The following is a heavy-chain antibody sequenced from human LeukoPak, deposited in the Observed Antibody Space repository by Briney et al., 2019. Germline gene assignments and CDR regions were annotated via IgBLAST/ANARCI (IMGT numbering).Heavy chain of an antibody. J-gene: IGHJ3*02. Sequence: GGSLRLSCAASGFTFSSYAMSWVRQAPGKGLEWVSAISGSGGSTYYADCVKGRFTISRDNSKNTLYLQMNSLRAEDTAVYYCAKAGGSRSYYGAFDIWGQGTMVTVSS. CDR3: AKAGGSRSYYGAFDI. CDR1: GFTFSSYA. D-gene: IGHD3-10*01. V-gene: IGHV3-23*01. CDR2: ISGSGGST.